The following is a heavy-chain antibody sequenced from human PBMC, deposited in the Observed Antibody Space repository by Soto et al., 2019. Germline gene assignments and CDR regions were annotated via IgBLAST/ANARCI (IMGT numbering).Heavy chain of an antibody. CDR2: IDYSGST. CDR3: ARRDIWYYDRSGYSPFDH. CDR1: GGSINNNDHY. D-gene: IGHD3-22*01. J-gene: IGHJ4*02. Sequence: SETLSLTCTVSGGSINNNDHYWGWVRQPPGKGLEWVGNIDYSGSTYYKPSLKSRVTISVDTSKNQFSLELSPVTAADTAVYYCARRDIWYYDRSGYSPFDHWGQGTLVTVSS. V-gene: IGHV4-39*01.